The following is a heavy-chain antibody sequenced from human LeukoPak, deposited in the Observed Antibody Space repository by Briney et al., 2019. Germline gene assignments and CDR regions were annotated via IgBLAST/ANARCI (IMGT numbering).Heavy chain of an antibody. V-gene: IGHV4-61*02. Sequence: PSETLSLTCTVSGGSISSGSYYWSWIRQPAGKGLEWIGRIYTSGSTNYNPSLKSRLTMSVDTSKNQFSLKLTSVTAADTAVYYCARGLTPDYWGQGTPVTVSS. J-gene: IGHJ4*02. CDR1: GGSISSGSYY. CDR2: IYTSGST. CDR3: ARGLTPDY.